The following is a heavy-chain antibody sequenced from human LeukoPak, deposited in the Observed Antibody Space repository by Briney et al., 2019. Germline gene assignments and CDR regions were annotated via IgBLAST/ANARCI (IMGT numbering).Heavy chain of an antibody. D-gene: IGHD1-14*01. CDR2: ISAYNGNT. CDR3: AREVSDIRGQIDY. CDR1: GYTITRYA. V-gene: IGHV1-18*04. Sequence: GASVKVSCKASGYTITRYAISWVRQAPGQGLEWMGWISAYNGNTIYAQNLQDRVTMTTDTSTSTAYMEVRSLRSDDTAVYYCAREVSDIRGQIDYWGQGTLVTVSS. J-gene: IGHJ4*02.